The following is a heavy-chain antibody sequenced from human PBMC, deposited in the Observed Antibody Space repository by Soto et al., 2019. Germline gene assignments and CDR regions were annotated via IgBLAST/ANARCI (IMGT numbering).Heavy chain of an antibody. CDR3: AGQHDYGDNGAFDI. Sequence: QVQLVQSGAEVKKPGSSVKVSCKASGGTFSSYTISWMRQAPGQGLEWMGRIIPILGIANYAQKFQGRVTITADKSTSTAYMELSSLRSEDTAVYYCAGQHDYGDNGAFDIWGQGTMVTVSS. V-gene: IGHV1-69*02. CDR2: IIPILGIA. CDR1: GGTFSSYT. D-gene: IGHD4-17*01. J-gene: IGHJ3*02.